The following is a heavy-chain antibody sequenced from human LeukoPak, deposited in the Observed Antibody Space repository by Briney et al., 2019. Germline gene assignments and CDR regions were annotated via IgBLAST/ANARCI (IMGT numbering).Heavy chain of an antibody. CDR3: ARWGYGWD. CDR1: GDSIRSYH. D-gene: IGHD3-16*01. CDR2: IYYSGST. Sequence: PSETLSLTCTVSGDSIRSYHWSWIRQPPGKGLEWIGYIYYSGSTNYNPSLKSRVTISVDTSKNQFSLKLSSVTAADTAVYYCARWGYGWDWGQGTLVTVSS. V-gene: IGHV4-59*01. J-gene: IGHJ4*02.